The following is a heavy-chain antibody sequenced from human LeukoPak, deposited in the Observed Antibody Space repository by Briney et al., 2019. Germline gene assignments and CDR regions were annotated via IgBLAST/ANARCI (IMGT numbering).Heavy chain of an antibody. D-gene: IGHD4-17*01. V-gene: IGHV1-2*02. CDR3: ASLYGDYVASDY. Sequence: ASVKVPCKASGYTFTGYYMHWVRQAPGQGLEWMGWINPNSGGTNYAQKFLGRVTMTRDTSISTAYMELSRLRSDDTAVYYCASLYGDYVASDYWGQGTLVTVSS. CDR2: INPNSGGT. CDR1: GYTFTGYY. J-gene: IGHJ4*02.